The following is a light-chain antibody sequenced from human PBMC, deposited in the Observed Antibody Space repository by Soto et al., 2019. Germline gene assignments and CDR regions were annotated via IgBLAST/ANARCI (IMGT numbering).Light chain of an antibody. J-gene: IGLJ3*02. V-gene: IGLV1-47*01. CDR2: RNN. CDR3: AAWDGSLSGCWV. Sequence: QSVLTQPPSASGTPGQRVTISCSGSSSNIGSNYVYWYQQLPGTAPKLLIYRNNQRPSGVPDRFSGSKSGTSASLAISGLRSEDEADYYCAAWDGSLSGCWVFGGGTKVTVL. CDR1: SSNIGSNY.